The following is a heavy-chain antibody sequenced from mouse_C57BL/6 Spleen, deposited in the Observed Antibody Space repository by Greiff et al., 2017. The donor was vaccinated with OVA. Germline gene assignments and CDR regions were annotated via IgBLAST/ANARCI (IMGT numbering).Heavy chain of an antibody. CDR2: IRNKANGYTT. CDR1: GFTFTDYY. V-gene: IGHV7-3*01. Sequence: EVKMMESGGGLVQPGGSLSLSCAASGFTFTDYYMSWVRQPPGKALEWLGFIRNKANGYTTEYSASVKGRFTISRDNSQSILYLQMNALRAEDSATYYCARAPITTVVAEEVFDYWGQGTTLTVSS. CDR3: ARAPITTVVAEEVFDY. J-gene: IGHJ2*01. D-gene: IGHD1-1*01.